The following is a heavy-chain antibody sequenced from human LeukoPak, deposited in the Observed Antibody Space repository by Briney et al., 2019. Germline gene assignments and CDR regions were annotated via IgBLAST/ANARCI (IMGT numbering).Heavy chain of an antibody. J-gene: IGHJ4*02. CDR3: ARAAGNYYGSGSHIDY. Sequence: SQTLSLTCSVCGGSISSGGYYWSWIRQPPGKGLQWIGYIYHSGSTYYNPSLKSRVTISVDRSKNQFSLKLSSVTAADTAVYYCARAAGNYYGSGSHIDYWGQGTLVTVSS. D-gene: IGHD3-10*01. V-gene: IGHV4-30-2*01. CDR2: IYHSGST. CDR1: GGSISSGGYY.